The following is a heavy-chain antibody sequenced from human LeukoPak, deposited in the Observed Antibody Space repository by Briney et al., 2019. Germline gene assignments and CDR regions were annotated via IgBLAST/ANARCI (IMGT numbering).Heavy chain of an antibody. CDR1: GGSISSGGYY. Sequence: SETLSLTCTVSGGSISSGGYYWSWICQHPGKGLEWIGYIYYSGSTYYNPSLKSRVTISVDTSKNQFSLKLSSVTAADTAVYYCARDLWGSGGSCFDYWGQGTLVTVSS. V-gene: IGHV4-31*03. CDR2: IYYSGST. CDR3: ARDLWGSGGSCFDY. D-gene: IGHD2-15*01. J-gene: IGHJ4*02.